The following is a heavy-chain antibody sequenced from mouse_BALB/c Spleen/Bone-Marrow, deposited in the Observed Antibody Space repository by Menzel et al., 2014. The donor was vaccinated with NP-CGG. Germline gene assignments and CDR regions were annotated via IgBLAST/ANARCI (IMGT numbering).Heavy chain of an antibody. Sequence: VQLVESGAELMKPGASVKISCKATGYTFSSYWIEWVKRRPGHGLEWIGEILPGSGSTNYNEKFKGKATFTADTSSNTAYMQLSSLTSEDSAVYYCAREDGNHVGFAYWGQGTLVTVSA. CDR2: ILPGSGST. V-gene: IGHV1-9*01. CDR3: AREDGNHVGFAY. CDR1: GYTFSSYW. D-gene: IGHD2-1*01. J-gene: IGHJ3*01.